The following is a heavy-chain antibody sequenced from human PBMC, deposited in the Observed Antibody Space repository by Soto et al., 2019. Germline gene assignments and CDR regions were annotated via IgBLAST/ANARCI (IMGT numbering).Heavy chain of an antibody. CDR1: GFTFGSYA. V-gene: IGHV3-23*04. CDR3: ARVRFPSAPRRPLDYYCMDV. Sequence: VQLVESGGGLVQPGGSLRLSCAASGFTFGSYAMTWVRQAPGKGLEWVSGISGGGSGSYYSDSVEARFTISRDNPKNLLYMQMNTLRAEDAAVYFCARVRFPSAPRRPLDYYCMDVWGNGTTIAVSS. J-gene: IGHJ6*03. D-gene: IGHD6-6*01. CDR2: ISGGGSGS.